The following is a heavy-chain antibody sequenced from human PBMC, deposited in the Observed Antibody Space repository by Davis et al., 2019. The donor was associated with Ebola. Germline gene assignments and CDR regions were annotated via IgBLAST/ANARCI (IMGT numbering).Heavy chain of an antibody. CDR1: GYTLTELS. J-gene: IGHJ4*02. CDR2: FDPEDAET. D-gene: IGHD4-17*01. V-gene: IGHV1-24*01. CDR3: ARLNPLAYGDYEGG. Sequence: ASVKVSCKVSGYTLTELSMHWVRQAPGKGLEWMGGFDPEDAETIYAQKFQGRVTITRDTSISTAYMELSRLRSDDTAVYYCARLNPLAYGDYEGGWGQGTLVTVSS.